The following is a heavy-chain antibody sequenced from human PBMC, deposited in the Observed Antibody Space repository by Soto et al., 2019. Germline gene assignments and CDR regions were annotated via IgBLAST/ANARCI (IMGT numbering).Heavy chain of an antibody. Sequence: RWESLKISCKGSGYRVTSFWIGWLRQMPVKGLEWMGIIYPGDSDARYSPSFQGQVTISAGESINTAYLQWSSLKASDTAMYFCARNGYSSSWYQDSSAQGTEVTVSS. V-gene: IGHV5-51*01. CDR3: ARNGYSSSWYQDS. CDR2: IYPGDSDA. J-gene: IGHJ4*02. D-gene: IGHD6-13*01. CDR1: GYRVTSFW.